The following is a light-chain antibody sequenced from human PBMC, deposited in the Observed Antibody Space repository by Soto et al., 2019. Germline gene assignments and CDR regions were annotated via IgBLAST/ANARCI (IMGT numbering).Light chain of an antibody. J-gene: IGLJ1*01. CDR3: NSYTTSNTRQIV. V-gene: IGLV2-14*01. CDR2: DVR. Sequence: QSALTQPASVSGSPGQSITISCTGTSSDVGGYNYVSWYQQHPGKAPIFMIYDVRNRPSGVSTRFSGSKSGNTASLTISGLQAEDEADYYCNSYTTSNTRQIVFGTGTKVTVL. CDR1: SSDVGGYNY.